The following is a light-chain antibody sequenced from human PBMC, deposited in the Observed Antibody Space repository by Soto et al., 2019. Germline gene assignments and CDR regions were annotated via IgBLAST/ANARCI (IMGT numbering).Light chain of an antibody. J-gene: IGLJ2*01. CDR2: EVS. CDR1: SSDIGGYHY. Sequence: QSALTQFASVSGSPGQSITISCTGTSSDIGGYHYVSWYQHHPGKAPKLMIYEVSNRPSGVSARFSGSKSGSTASLTISGLQAEDEADYYCSSYVSGNTLVFGGGTKVTVL. V-gene: IGLV2-14*01. CDR3: SSYVSGNTLV.